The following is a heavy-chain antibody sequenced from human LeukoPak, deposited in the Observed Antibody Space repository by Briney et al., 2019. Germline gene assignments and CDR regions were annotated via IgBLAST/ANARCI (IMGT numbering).Heavy chain of an antibody. V-gene: IGHV1-2*02. CDR2: INPNSGGT. D-gene: IGHD6-6*01. J-gene: IGHJ6*03. CDR3: ARMIGYSSSLYYYYYMDV. CDR1: GYTFTGYY. Sequence: ASVKVSCKASGYTFTGYYMHWVRQAPGHGLEWMGWINPNSGGTNYAQKFQGRVTMTRDTSISTAYMELSRLRSDDTAVYYCARMIGYSSSLYYYYYMDVWGKGTTVTVSS.